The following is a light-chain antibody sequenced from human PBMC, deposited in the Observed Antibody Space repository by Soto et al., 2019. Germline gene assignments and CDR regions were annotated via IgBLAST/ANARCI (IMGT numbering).Light chain of an antibody. CDR1: SSDVGSYNY. CDR3: SSYTSSSTL. CDR2: EVS. V-gene: IGLV2-14*01. J-gene: IGLJ1*01. Sequence: SGLTQPAAVSGSPGQSSTISCTGTSSDVGSYNYVSWYQQHPGKAPKLMIYEVSDRPSGISSRFSGSKSGNTASLTISGLQTEDEADYYCSSYTSSSTLFGTGTKVTV.